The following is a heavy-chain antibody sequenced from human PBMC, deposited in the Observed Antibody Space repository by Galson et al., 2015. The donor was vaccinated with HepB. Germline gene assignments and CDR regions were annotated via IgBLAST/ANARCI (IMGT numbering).Heavy chain of an antibody. Sequence: SLRLSCAASGFTFSSYWMSWVRQAPGKGLEWVANINQDGSEKNCVDSVKGRLTISRDNAINSLSLQMSSLRGEDTAVYYCVRDRSGRSSGWTPGCFDYWGQGILVTVSS. V-gene: IGHV3-7*03. D-gene: IGHD6-19*01. CDR2: INQDGSEK. J-gene: IGHJ4*02. CDR1: GFTFSSYW. CDR3: VRDRSGRSSGWTPGCFDY.